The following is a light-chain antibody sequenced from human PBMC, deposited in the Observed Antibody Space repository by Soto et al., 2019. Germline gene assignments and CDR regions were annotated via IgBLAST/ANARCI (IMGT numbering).Light chain of an antibody. CDR2: DAT. CDR3: HQYDSLPPT. CDR1: QDINNY. Sequence: IQMTQSPSTLSASVRDRVTITCPASQDINNYLNWYQQKPGKAPKLLIFDATNLETGVPSRFSGSGSRTHYSLTIISLQPQDVATYYCHQYDSLPPTLGQGTRLEIK. V-gene: IGKV1-33*01. J-gene: IGKJ5*01.